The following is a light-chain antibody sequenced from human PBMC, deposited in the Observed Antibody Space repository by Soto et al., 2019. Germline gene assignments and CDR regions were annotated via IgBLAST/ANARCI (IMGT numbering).Light chain of an antibody. CDR2: GAS. J-gene: IGKJ2*01. V-gene: IGKV3-20*01. CDR1: QSVSSNY. Sequence: EIVLTQSPGTLSLSPGERATLSCGASQSVSSNYLAWYQQKPGQSPRLLIYGASSRATSTPDRFSGSGSGTDFTLTIRRLESEDFAVYYCQQYGNSPYTFGQGTKLEIK. CDR3: QQYGNSPYT.